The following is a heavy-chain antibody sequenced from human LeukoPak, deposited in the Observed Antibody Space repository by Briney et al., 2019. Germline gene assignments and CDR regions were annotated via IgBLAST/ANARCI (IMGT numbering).Heavy chain of an antibody. D-gene: IGHD4-17*01. Sequence: GASVKVSCKASGYTFSDHYMQWVRHAPGQGFEGLGWINPNSGDTSYARKFRGRVTMTRDMSLSTAYMELSRLTFDDTAVYYCARGALDPETVTNYFEYWAQGTLVTVSS. CDR3: ARGALDPETVTNYFEY. J-gene: IGHJ4*02. V-gene: IGHV1-2*02. CDR2: INPNSGDT. CDR1: GYTFSDHY.